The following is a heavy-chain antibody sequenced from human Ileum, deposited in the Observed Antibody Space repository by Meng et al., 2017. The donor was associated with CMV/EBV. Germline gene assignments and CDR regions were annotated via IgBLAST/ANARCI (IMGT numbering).Heavy chain of an antibody. Sequence: CAAFGFAVDDYGMSWVRQAPEKGLEWVSGINWNSGKIDYGDSVKGRFTISRDNAKNSLYLQMNSLRAEDTALYYCARGGIDSKSSDYWGQGTLVTVSS. V-gene: IGHV3-20*04. CDR3: ARGGIDSKSSDY. CDR2: INWNSGKI. J-gene: IGHJ4*02. D-gene: IGHD3-22*01. CDR1: GFAVDDYG.